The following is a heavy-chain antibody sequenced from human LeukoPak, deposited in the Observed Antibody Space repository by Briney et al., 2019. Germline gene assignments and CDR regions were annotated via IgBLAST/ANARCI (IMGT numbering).Heavy chain of an antibody. Sequence: SETLSLTCAISDEPFSGYYWGWIRQPPGKGLELIGEINRSGNTDYNPSLKSRVSMSIDTSKNQLSLNLISVTAADTAVYYCARLVPERFFQLNPEGYYDYWGQGTLVTVSS. J-gene: IGHJ4*02. CDR3: ARLVPERFFQLNPEGYYDY. V-gene: IGHV4-34*01. CDR2: INRSGNT. D-gene: IGHD3-3*01. CDR1: DEPFSGYY.